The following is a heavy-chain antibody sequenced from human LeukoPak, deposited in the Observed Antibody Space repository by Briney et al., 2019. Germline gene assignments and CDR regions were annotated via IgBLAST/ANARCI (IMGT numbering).Heavy chain of an antibody. J-gene: IGHJ3*02. CDR2: ISSSSSYI. Sequence: PGGSLRLSCAASGFTFSSYSMNWVRQAPGEGLEWVSSISSSSSYIYYADSVKGRFTISRDNAKNSLYLQMNSLRAEDTAVYYCAVDDIVVVPAAKIRNEKGHHDAFDIWGQGTMVTVSS. V-gene: IGHV3-21*01. CDR3: AVDDIVVVPAAKIRNEKGHHDAFDI. CDR1: GFTFSSYS. D-gene: IGHD2-2*01.